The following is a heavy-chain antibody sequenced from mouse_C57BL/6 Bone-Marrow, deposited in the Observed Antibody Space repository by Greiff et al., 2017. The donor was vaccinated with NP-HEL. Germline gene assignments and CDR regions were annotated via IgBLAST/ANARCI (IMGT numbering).Heavy chain of an antibody. CDR2: IHPSDSDT. J-gene: IGHJ4*01. CDR1: GYTFTSYW. CDR3: ATSYYGAAMDY. D-gene: IGHD1-1*01. Sequence: QVQLKQPGAELVKPGASVKVSCKASGYTFTSYWMHWVKQRPGQGLEWIGRIHPSDSDTNYNQKFKGKATLTVDKSSSTAYMQLSSLTSEDSAVYYCATSYYGAAMDYWGQGTSVTVSS. V-gene: IGHV1-74*01.